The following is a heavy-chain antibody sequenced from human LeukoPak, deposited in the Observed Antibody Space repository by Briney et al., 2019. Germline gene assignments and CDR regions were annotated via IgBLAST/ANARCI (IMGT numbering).Heavy chain of an antibody. CDR1: GFTFSNYG. CDR2: ISGSGTST. J-gene: IGHJ4*02. D-gene: IGHD6-19*01. CDR3: AKAVTGSPRVFEY. V-gene: IGHV3-23*01. Sequence: PGGSLRLSCAASGFTFSNYGMSWVRQAPGKGLEWGSGISGSGTSTYYADSVKGRFTISRDNSKTTLDLQMNSLRAEDTAVYYCAKAVTGSPRVFEYWGQGTLVTVSS.